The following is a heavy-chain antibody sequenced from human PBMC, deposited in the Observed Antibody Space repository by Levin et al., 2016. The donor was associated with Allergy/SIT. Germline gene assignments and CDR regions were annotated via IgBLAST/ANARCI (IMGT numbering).Heavy chain of an antibody. V-gene: IGHV4-34*01. CDR2: INHSGST. CDR1: GGSFSGYY. J-gene: IGHJ5*02. D-gene: IGHD2-21*02. Sequence: SETLSLTCAVYGGSFSGYYWSWIRQPPGKGLEWIGEINHSGSTNYNPSLKSRVTISVDTSKNQFSLKLSSVTAADTAVYYCARLRRHIVVVTAIPYNWFDPWGQGTLVTVSS. CDR3: ARLRRHIVVVTAIPYNWFDP.